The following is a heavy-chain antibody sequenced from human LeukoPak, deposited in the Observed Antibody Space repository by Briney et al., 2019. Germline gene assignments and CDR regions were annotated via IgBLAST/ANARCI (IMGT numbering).Heavy chain of an antibody. CDR1: GGTFSSYA. CDR2: IIPIFGTA. J-gene: IGHJ6*03. CDR3: ARGLFRWSRYYYYMDV. D-gene: IGHD4-23*01. V-gene: IGHV1-69*05. Sequence: SVKVSCKASGGTFSSYAISWVRQAPGQGLEWMGGIIPIFGTANYAQKFQGRVTITTDESTSTAYMELSSLRSEDTAVYYCARGLFRWSRYYYYMDVWGKGTMVTVSS.